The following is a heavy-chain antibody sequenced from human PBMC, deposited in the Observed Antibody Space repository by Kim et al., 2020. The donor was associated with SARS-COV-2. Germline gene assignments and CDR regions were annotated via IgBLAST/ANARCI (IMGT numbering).Heavy chain of an antibody. CDR3: ARDLSVAGNN. V-gene: IGHV3-7*03. J-gene: IGHJ4*02. CDR1: GFTFNNYW. D-gene: IGHD6-19*01. Sequence: GGSLRLSCTASGFTFNNYWMNWVRQAPGKGLEWVANIKEDGSEKYYVESVKGRFTISRDNAKNSLYLQMNSLRAEDTAVYYCARDLSVAGNNWGQGTLVTVSS. CDR2: IKEDGSEK.